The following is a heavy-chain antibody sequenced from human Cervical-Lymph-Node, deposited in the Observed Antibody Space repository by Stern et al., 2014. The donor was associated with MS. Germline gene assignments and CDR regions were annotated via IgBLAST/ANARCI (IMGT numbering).Heavy chain of an antibody. Sequence: VQLVESGPGLVKPSETLSLTCTVSGGSISSYYWSWIRQPPGKGLEWIGYIYYSGSTNYNPSLKSRVTISVDTSKNQFSLKLSSVTAADTAVYYCARIAADAFDIWGQGTMVTVSS. D-gene: IGHD6-13*01. CDR3: ARIAADAFDI. V-gene: IGHV4-59*01. CDR2: IYYSGST. CDR1: GGSISSYY. J-gene: IGHJ3*02.